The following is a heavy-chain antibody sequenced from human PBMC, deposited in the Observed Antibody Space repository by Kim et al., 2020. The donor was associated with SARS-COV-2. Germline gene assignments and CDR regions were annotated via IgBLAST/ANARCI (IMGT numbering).Heavy chain of an antibody. CDR3: ARQYGIAAAARGEYFQH. CDR2: IYYSGST. Sequence: SETLSLTCTVSGGSISSSSYYWGWIRQPPGKGLEWIGSIYYSGSTYYNPSLKSRVTISVDTSKNQFSLKLSSVTAADTAVYYCARQYGIAAAARGEYFQHWGQGTLVTVSS. V-gene: IGHV4-39*01. D-gene: IGHD6-13*01. J-gene: IGHJ1*01. CDR1: GGSISSSSYY.